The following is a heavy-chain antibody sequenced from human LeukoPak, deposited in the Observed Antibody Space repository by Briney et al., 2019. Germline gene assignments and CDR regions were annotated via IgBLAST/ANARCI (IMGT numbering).Heavy chain of an antibody. J-gene: IGHJ5*02. CDR1: GGTFSSYA. V-gene: IGHV1-69*04. CDR2: IIPILGIA. Sequence: ASVKVSCKASGGTFSSYAISWVRQAPGQGLEWMGRIIPILGIANYAQKFQGRVTITADKSTSTAYMELSSLRSEDTAVYYCARPAYYGSGSYFSWFDPWGQGTLVTVSS. CDR3: ARPAYYGSGSYFSWFDP. D-gene: IGHD3-10*01.